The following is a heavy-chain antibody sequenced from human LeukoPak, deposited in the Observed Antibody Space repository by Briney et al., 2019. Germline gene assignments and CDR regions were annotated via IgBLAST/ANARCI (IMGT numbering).Heavy chain of an antibody. CDR3: ARGDTMIVVDAFDI. D-gene: IGHD3-22*01. J-gene: IGHJ3*02. Sequence: GASVKVSCKASGYTFTSYDINWVRQATGQGLEWMGWMNPNSGNTSYAQKFQGRVTMTRNTSISTAYMELSSLRSEDTAVYYCARGDTMIVVDAFDIWGQGTMVTVSS. CDR2: MNPNSGNT. CDR1: GYTFTSYD. V-gene: IGHV1-8*01.